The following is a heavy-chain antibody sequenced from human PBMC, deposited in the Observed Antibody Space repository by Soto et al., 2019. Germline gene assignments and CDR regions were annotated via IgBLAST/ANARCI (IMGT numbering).Heavy chain of an antibody. CDR2: IFYSAST. CDR3: ATSYGNAWYTY. CDR1: GGSISGYY. J-gene: IGHJ4*02. Sequence: PSETLSLTCTVSGGSISGYYWSWIRQPPGKGLEWIGYIFYSASTKYNPSLRSRVTMSVDRSKNQLSLKLTSVTVADTAVYYCATSYGNAWYTYWGQGTQVTVSS. D-gene: IGHD6-13*01. V-gene: IGHV4-59*01.